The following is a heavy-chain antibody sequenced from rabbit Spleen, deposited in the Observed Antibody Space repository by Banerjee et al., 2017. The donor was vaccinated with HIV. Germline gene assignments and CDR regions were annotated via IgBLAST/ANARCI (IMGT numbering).Heavy chain of an antibody. Sequence: QEQLEESGGDLVKPGASLTLTCTASGFSFSDNYVMCWVRQAPGKGLEWIACISAGSTGSTYFATWAQGRFTISKISSTTVTLQMTSLTVADTATYFCARDTGSSFSSYGMDLWGQGTLVTVS. D-gene: IGHD8-1*01. CDR3: ARDTGSSFSSYGMDL. J-gene: IGHJ6*01. CDR2: ISAGSTGST. V-gene: IGHV1S45*01. CDR1: GFSFSDNYV.